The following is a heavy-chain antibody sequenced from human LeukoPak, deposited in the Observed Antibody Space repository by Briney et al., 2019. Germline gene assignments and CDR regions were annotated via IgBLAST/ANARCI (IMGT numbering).Heavy chain of an antibody. V-gene: IGHV3-7*01. CDR1: GFTFSSYW. CDR3: ARVSYYYYMDV. CDR2: IKQDGSEK. Sequence: PGGSLRLSCAASGFTFSSYWMSSVRQAPGKGREWVANIKQDGSEKYYVDSVRGRFTISRDNAKNSLYLQMNSLRSEDTAVYYCARVSYYYYMDVWGKGTMVTVSS. J-gene: IGHJ6*03.